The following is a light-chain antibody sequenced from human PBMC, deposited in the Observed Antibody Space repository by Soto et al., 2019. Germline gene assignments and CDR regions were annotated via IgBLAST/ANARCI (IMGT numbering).Light chain of an antibody. CDR3: CSYAGSDTYAV. J-gene: IGLJ2*01. CDR1: SSDVGSYNL. Sequence: SALTQPASVSGSPGQSITISCTGTSSDVGSYNLVSWYQQYPGKAPKLMIYEVTKRPSGVSNRFSGSKSGNTASLTISGLQAEDEANYYCCSYAGSDTYAVFGGGTKVTVL. V-gene: IGLV2-23*02. CDR2: EVT.